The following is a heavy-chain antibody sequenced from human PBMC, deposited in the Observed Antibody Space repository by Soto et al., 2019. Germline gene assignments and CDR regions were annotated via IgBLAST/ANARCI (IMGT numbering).Heavy chain of an antibody. V-gene: IGHV4-34*01. D-gene: IGHD2-2*01. CDR2: INHSGIT. Sequence: PSETLSLTCAVYGGSFSGYYWSWIRQPPGKGLEWIGEINHSGITNYNPSLKSRVTISVDTSKNQFSLKLSSVTAADTAVYYCARVGYRSSTSPYYYYYGMDLWGKGRTLIVYS. J-gene: IGHJ6*04. CDR1: GGSFSGYY. CDR3: ARVGYRSSTSPYYYYYGMDL.